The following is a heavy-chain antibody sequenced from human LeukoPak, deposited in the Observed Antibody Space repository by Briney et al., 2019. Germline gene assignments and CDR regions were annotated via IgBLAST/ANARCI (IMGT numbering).Heavy chain of an antibody. CDR3: ATSSGYDLGSAFDV. J-gene: IGHJ3*01. CDR2: IAYDGSSK. CDR1: GFDFGTSA. V-gene: IGHV3-30-3*01. D-gene: IGHD5-12*01. Sequence: PGGSVRLSCAASGFDFGTSAMHWVRQAPGKGLEWVAVIAYDGSSKYYADSVRGRFTISRDNSKTTLYMQLNSLRADDTAVYYCATSSGYDLGSAFDVWGQGTRVTVSS.